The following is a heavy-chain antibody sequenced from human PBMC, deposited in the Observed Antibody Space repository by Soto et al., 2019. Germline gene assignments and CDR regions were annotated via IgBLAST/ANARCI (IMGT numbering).Heavy chain of an antibody. CDR1: GFTVSNNY. V-gene: IGHV3-53*01. D-gene: IGHD3-9*01. J-gene: IGHJ4*02. CDR3: ARDMGVTGYYHYFDN. CDR2: IYSGGYT. Sequence: EVQLVESGGGLIQPGGSLRLSCAVSGFTVSNNYMSWVRQAPGKGLEGVSVIYSGGYTAYGDSVKGRFTISRDNSKNTLYLQMTSLRAEDTAVYYCARDMGVTGYYHYFDNWGLGTLVTVSS.